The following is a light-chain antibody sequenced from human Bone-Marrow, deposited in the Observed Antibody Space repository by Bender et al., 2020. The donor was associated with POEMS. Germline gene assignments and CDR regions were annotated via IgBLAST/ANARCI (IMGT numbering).Light chain of an antibody. J-gene: IGLJ3*02. CDR3: HSSTDGGASPWV. V-gene: IGLV3-25*03. CDR2: KDV. CDR1: VLPKQY. Sequence: SSELTQPPSVSVSPGQTARITCSGDVLPKQYTHWYQQKPGQAPVLLIYKDVERAAGIPERISGSTSGTTFTLTISGVRAEDEADYYCHSSTDGGASPWVFGGGTKLTVL.